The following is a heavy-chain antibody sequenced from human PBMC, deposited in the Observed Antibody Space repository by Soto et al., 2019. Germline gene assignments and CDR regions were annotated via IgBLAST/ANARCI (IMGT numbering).Heavy chain of an antibody. V-gene: IGHV1-8*01. D-gene: IGHD6-19*01. CDR3: ARAITGYSSGWYGFDY. Sequence: QVQLVQSGAEVKKPGASVKVYCKASGYTFTSYDINWARQATGQGLEWMGWMNPNSGNTGYAQKFQGRVTMTRNTSISTGYRDLSSLRSEDTAVYYRARAITGYSSGWYGFDYWGQGALFTVSS. CDR2: MNPNSGNT. CDR1: GYTFTSYD. J-gene: IGHJ4*02.